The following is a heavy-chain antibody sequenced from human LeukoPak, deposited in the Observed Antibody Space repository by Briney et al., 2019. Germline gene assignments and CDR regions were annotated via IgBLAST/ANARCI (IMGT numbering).Heavy chain of an antibody. Sequence: SETLSLTCAVYGGSFSGYYWSWIHQPPGKGLEWIGEINRSGSTNYNPSLKSRVTISVDTSKNQFSLKLSSVTAADTAVYYCAGDRPPYFADIVVVPLRLWGQGTLVTVSS. CDR3: AGDRPPYFADIVVVPLRL. CDR2: INRSGST. J-gene: IGHJ4*02. D-gene: IGHD2-2*01. V-gene: IGHV4-34*01. CDR1: GGSFSGYY.